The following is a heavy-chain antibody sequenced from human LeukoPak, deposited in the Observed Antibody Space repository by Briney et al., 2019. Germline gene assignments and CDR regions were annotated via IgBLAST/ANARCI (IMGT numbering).Heavy chain of an antibody. CDR2: ISGSGGST. CDR3: AKGGYYFDY. V-gene: IGHV3-23*01. Sequence: GGSLRLSCAASGFIFSSYAMSWVRQAPGKGLEWVSTISGSGGSTYYADSVKGRFTISRDNSKNTVYLQMNSLRAEDTAVYYCAKGGYYFDYWGQGTPVTVSS. J-gene: IGHJ4*02. CDR1: GFIFSSYA. D-gene: IGHD3-16*01.